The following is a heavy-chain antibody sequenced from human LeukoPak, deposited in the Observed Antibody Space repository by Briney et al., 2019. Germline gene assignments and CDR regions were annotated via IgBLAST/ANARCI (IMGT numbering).Heavy chain of an antibody. CDR1: GYIVTKYG. CDR3: ARDDCGDTCYPGGY. V-gene: IGHV1-3*01. CDR2: RKAGNGGT. J-gene: IGHJ4*02. Sequence: GASVTLSCKASGYIVTKYGVHWVRQAPGQRHEWMGWRKAGNGGTKYSQNFQNRLTINRDPSASTVYMELSSLTSEDTALYYCARDDCGDTCYPGGYWGRGTLVTVSS. D-gene: IGHD2-21*01.